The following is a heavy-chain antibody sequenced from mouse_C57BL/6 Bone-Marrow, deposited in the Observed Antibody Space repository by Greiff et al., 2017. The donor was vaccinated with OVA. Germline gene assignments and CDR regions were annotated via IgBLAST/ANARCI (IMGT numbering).Heavy chain of an antibody. CDR3: TSYYYYGSSSYYAMDY. CDR2: ISSGGDYI. Sequence: EVNVVESGEGLVKPGGSLKLSCAASGFTFSSYAMSWVRQTPEKRLEWVAYISSGGDYIYYADTVKGRFTISRDNARNTLYLQMSSLKSEDTAMYYCTSYYYYGSSSYYAMDYWGQGTSVTVSS. J-gene: IGHJ4*01. CDR1: GFTFSSYA. V-gene: IGHV5-9-1*02. D-gene: IGHD1-1*01.